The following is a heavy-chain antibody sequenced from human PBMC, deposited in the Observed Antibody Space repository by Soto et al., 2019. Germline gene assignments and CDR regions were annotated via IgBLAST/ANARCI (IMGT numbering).Heavy chain of an antibody. CDR1: GFTFSSYA. CDR2: ISGSGGST. J-gene: IGHJ4*02. Sequence: GGSLRLSCAASGFTFSSYAMNWVRQAPGKGLEWVSGISGSGGSTYYADSVKGRFTISRDNSKNTLYLQMNSLRAEDTAVYYCAKSLLAADVFDYWGQGTLVTVSS. D-gene: IGHD6-25*01. V-gene: IGHV3-23*01. CDR3: AKSLLAADVFDY.